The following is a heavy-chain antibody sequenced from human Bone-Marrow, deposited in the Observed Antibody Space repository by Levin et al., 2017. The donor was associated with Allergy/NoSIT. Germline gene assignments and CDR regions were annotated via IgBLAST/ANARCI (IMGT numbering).Heavy chain of an antibody. CDR1: GFTFSSYA. Sequence: LAGGSLRLSCAASGFTFSSYAMHWVRQAPGKGLEWVAVISYDGSNKYYADSVKGRFTISRDNSKNTLYLQMNSLRAEDTAVYYCARDLGHSGYYYGMDVWGQGTTVTVSS. CDR2: ISYDGSNK. CDR3: ARDLGHSGYYYGMDV. D-gene: IGHD2-15*01. V-gene: IGHV3-30-3*01. J-gene: IGHJ6*02.